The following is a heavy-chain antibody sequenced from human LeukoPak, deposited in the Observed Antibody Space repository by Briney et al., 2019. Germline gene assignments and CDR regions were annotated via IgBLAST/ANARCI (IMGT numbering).Heavy chain of an antibody. Sequence: PGGSLRLSCAASGFTFTNYATHWVRQAPGKWLEWVAVIRYDGSKKYYADSVKGRFTISRDNSKNLVSLQMNSLSAEDAAVYYCARDGINGNYYFDYWGQGTLVTVSS. D-gene: IGHD4-23*01. CDR2: IRYDGSKK. J-gene: IGHJ4*02. CDR3: ARDGINGNYYFDY. CDR1: GFTFTNYA. V-gene: IGHV3-30*04.